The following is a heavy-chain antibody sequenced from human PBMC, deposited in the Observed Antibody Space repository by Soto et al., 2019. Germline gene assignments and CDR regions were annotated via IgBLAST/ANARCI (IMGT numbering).Heavy chain of an antibody. V-gene: IGHV3-73*01. Sequence: GGSLRLSCAASGFTFSGSAMHWVRQASGKGLEWIGRIRSKANSYATAYAASVKGRFTISRDDSKNTAYLQMNSLKTEDTAVYYCTGVRPGKDTARVYFDYWGQGTLVTVSS. D-gene: IGHD5-18*01. CDR2: IRSKANSYAT. CDR3: TGVRPGKDTARVYFDY. J-gene: IGHJ4*02. CDR1: GFTFSGSA.